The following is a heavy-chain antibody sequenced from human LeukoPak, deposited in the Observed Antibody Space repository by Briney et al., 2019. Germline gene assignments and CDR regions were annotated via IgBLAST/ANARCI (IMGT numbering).Heavy chain of an antibody. J-gene: IGHJ5*02. CDR3: ARPQTLHLGELSLIA. D-gene: IGHD3-16*01. CDR2: INPSGGSA. Sequence: ASVKVSCKASGYTFTSYGISWVRQAPGQGLEWMGVINPSGGSASYVQKFQGRVTMTRDMSTSTVYMELSSLRSEDTAVYYCARPQTLHLGELSLIAWGQGTLVTVSS. CDR1: GYTFTSYG. V-gene: IGHV1-46*01.